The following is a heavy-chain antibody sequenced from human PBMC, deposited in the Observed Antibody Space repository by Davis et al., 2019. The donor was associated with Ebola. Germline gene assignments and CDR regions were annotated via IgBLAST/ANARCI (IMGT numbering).Heavy chain of an antibody. D-gene: IGHD1-20*01. CDR1: GFTFSDYY. Sequence: PGGSLRLSCAASGFTFSDYYMSWIRQAPGKGLEWISYSSTSGATIYYADSVKGRFTISRDNARNSLYLQMNSLRVEDTAVYYCARDGVNWRSPFWYYYYYMDVWGKGTTVTVSS. V-gene: IGHV3-11*04. CDR2: SSTSGATI. CDR3: ARDGVNWRSPFWYYYYYMDV. J-gene: IGHJ6*03.